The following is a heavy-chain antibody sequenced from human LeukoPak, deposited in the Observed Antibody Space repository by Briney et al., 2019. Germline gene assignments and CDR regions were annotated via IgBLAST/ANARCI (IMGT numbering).Heavy chain of an antibody. CDR2: ISGSSSPI. V-gene: IGHV3-48*01. CDR1: GFTFSGYS. D-gene: IGHD3-22*01. J-gene: IGHJ4*02. Sequence: PGGSLRLSCAASGFTFSGYSMNWVRQAPGKGLEWVSYISGSSSPIFYADSVKGRFTISRDNVKNSLYLEMNSLRVEDSAVYYCARDHYFDISGYLDYWGQGTPVTVSS. CDR3: ARDHYFDISGYLDY.